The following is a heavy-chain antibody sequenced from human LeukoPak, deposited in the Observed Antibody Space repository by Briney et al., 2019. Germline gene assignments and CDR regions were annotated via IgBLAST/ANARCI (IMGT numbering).Heavy chain of an antibody. CDR3: ATISAQTFDI. Sequence: GGSLRFSCVGPGFTFSSYWVNWVRQSPGKGLEWVANIKPDGSDKYYVDSARGRFTVSRDNAKNSAFLQMNSLRAEDTAIYYRATISAQTFDIWGQGTLVSVSS. CDR1: GFTFSSYW. D-gene: IGHD5-24*01. J-gene: IGHJ3*02. CDR2: IKPDGSDK. V-gene: IGHV3-7*01.